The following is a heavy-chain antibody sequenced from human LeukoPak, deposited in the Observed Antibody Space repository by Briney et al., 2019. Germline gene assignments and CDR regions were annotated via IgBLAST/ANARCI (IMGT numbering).Heavy chain of an antibody. CDR3: ARGVRRGMVRGVITQNWFDP. V-gene: IGHV4-34*01. CDR2: INHSGST. CDR1: GGSFSGYY. J-gene: IGHJ5*02. D-gene: IGHD3-10*01. Sequence: SETLSLTCAVYGGSFSGYYWSWIRQPPGKGLEWIGEINHSGSTNYNPSLTSRVTISVDTSKNQFSLTLSSVTAADTAVYYCARGVRRGMVRGVITQNWFDPWGQGTLVTVSS.